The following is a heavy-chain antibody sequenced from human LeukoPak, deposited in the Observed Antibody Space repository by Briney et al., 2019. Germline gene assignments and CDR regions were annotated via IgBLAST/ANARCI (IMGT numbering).Heavy chain of an antibody. CDR1: GFTFSSYA. J-gene: IGHJ5*02. D-gene: IGHD2/OR15-2a*01. Sequence: GGSLRLSCAASGFTFSSYAMSWVRQAPGKGLEWVSVIYNGGNTYYADSVKGRFTISRDDAKNSLYLQMNSLRAEDTAVYYCARDQGQYNWFDPWGQGTLVTVFS. CDR3: ARDQGQYNWFDP. V-gene: IGHV3-23*03. CDR2: IYNGGNT.